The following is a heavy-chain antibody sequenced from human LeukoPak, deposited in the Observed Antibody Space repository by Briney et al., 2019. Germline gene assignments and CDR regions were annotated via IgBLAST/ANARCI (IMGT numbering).Heavy chain of an antibody. CDR1: GYKFTNYW. J-gene: IGHJ4*02. V-gene: IGHV5-51*01. CDR2: IYPGDSDT. D-gene: IGHD2-21*02. Sequence: GESLKISCKGSGYKFTNYWIGWVRQMPGKGLEWMGIIYPGDSDTRYSPSFQGQVTISADKSISTAYLQWSSLKASDTAMYFCARCVTAAGGSHFDYWGQGTLVTVSS. CDR3: ARCVTAAGGSHFDY.